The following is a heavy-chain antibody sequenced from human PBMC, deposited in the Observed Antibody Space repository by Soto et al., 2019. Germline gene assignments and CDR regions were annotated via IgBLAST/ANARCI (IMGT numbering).Heavy chain of an antibody. CDR2: ISAVNGYT. CDR3: SKNGTPWFAS. Sequence: ASVKVSWEAPGYRFTSCARHWMRHSPGQRLEWMGWISAVNGYTHYGQKFQGRVIMTADTFTSTAYMELRGLRSDDTAMYYCSKNGTPWFASWGQGPPVTVPS. J-gene: IGHJ5*01. D-gene: IGHD1-1*01. CDR1: GYRFTSCA. V-gene: IGHV1-18*01.